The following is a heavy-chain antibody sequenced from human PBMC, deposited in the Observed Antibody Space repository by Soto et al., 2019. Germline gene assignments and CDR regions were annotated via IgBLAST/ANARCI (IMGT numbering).Heavy chain of an antibody. D-gene: IGHD3-16*01. J-gene: IGHJ6*02. V-gene: IGHV3-15*01. CDR2: IKSKTDGGTT. CDR3: TTDNYDMDV. Sequence: EVQLVESGGGLVQPGGSLRLSCAASGFTFDDYAIHWVRQAPGKGLEWVGRIKSKTDGGTTDYAAPVKGRFTISRDDSKNTLYLQMNSLKTEDTAVYYCTTDNYDMDVWGQGTTVTVSS. CDR1: GFTFDDYA.